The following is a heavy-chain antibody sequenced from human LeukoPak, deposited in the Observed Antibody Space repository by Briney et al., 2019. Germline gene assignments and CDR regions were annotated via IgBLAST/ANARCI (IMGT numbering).Heavy chain of an antibody. CDR1: GFTFSSFW. V-gene: IGHV3-7*01. Sequence: GGSPRLSCAASGFTFSSFWMSWVRQAPGKGLEWVANIKQDGSEKYYVDSVKGRFTISRDNAKNSLYLQMNSLRDEDTAVYYCARQTCSGGSCYSPFYYYYYSMDVWGQGTTVTVSS. D-gene: IGHD2-15*01. CDR3: ARQTCSGGSCYSPFYYYYYSMDV. J-gene: IGHJ6*02. CDR2: IKQDGSEK.